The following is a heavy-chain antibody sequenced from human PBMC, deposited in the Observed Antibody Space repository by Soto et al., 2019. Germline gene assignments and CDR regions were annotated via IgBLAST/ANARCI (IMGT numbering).Heavy chain of an antibody. D-gene: IGHD7-27*01. CDR3: TRGLGYSAS. CDR2: LVPIFLTA. J-gene: IGHJ4*02. Sequence: QVQLVQSGTEVKKPGSSVKVSCQASGDNFNNYAINWVRQAPGQGLEWMGGLVPIFLTANYAQKFQGRVTLTADRSTSTAYMELSSIISEDTAVYYCTRGLGYSASCGQGTLVTVSS. CDR1: GDNFNNYA. V-gene: IGHV1-69*06.